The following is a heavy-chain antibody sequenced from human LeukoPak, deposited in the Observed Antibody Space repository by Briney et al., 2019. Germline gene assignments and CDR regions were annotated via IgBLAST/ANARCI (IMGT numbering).Heavy chain of an antibody. V-gene: IGHV5-51*01. CDR3: ARRDGYCSSTSCYADYYYGMDV. CDR2: IYPGDSDT. D-gene: IGHD2-2*01. CDR1: GYSFTSYW. Sequence: GESLKISCKGSGYSFTSYWIGWVRQMPGKGLEWMGIIYPGDSDTSYSPSFQGLVTISADKSINTAYLQWSSLKASDTAMYYCARRDGYCSSTSCYADYYYGMDVWGQGTTVTVSS. J-gene: IGHJ6*02.